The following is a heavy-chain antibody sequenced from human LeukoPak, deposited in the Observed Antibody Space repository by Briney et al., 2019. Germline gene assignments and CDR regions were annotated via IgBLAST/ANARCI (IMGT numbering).Heavy chain of an antibody. V-gene: IGHV1-24*01. D-gene: IGHD3-22*01. CDR1: GYTLTELS. CDR2: IDPEDGET. J-gene: IGHJ4*02. CDR3: ATPPYYYDSSGYLPLDY. Sequence: GASVKVSCKVSGYTLTELSMHWVRQAPGKGLEWMGGIDPEDGETIYAQKFQGRLTMTEDTSTDTAYMELSSLRSEDTAVYYCATPPYYYDSSGYLPLDYWGQGTLVTVSS.